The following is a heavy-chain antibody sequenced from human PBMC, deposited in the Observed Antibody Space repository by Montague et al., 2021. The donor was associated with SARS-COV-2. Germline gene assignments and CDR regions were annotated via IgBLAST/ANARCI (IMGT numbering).Heavy chain of an antibody. CDR1: GGSFSGYY. Sequence: SESLSLTYAANGGSFSGYYWAWIRQPPGEGLEWIGEINHSGSTYYNPSLKSRVTMSVETSKNQLSLKLNSVTAADTGIYYCARRSVAARPYYYFDFWGPGTLAVVSS. CDR2: INHSGST. V-gene: IGHV4-34*01. CDR3: ARRSVAARPYYYFDF. J-gene: IGHJ4*02. D-gene: IGHD6-6*01.